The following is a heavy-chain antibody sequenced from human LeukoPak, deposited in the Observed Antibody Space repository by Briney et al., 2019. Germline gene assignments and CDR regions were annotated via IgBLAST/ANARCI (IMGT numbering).Heavy chain of an antibody. CDR3: ARVYPYYDFWSGPGAFDI. D-gene: IGHD3-3*01. Sequence: ASVKVSCKASGYTFTGYYMHWVRQAPGQGLEWMGWINPNSGGTNYAQKLQGRVTMTTDTSTSTAYMELRSLRSDDTAVYYCARVYPYYDFWSGPGAFDIWGQGTMVTVSS. CDR1: GYTFTGYY. CDR2: INPNSGGT. J-gene: IGHJ3*02. V-gene: IGHV1-2*02.